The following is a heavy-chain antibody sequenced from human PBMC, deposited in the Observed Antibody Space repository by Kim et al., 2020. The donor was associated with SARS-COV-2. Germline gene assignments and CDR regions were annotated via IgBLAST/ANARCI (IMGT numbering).Heavy chain of an antibody. CDR2: ISAYNGNT. CDR3: ARVEREEVSIYYFDY. D-gene: IGHD3-3*01. Sequence: ASVKVSCKASGYTFTSYGISWVRQAPGQGLEWMGWISAYNGNTNYAQKLQGRVTMTTDTSTSTAYMELRSLRSDDTAVYYCARVEREEVSIYYFDYWGQGTLVTVSS. J-gene: IGHJ4*02. V-gene: IGHV1-18*01. CDR1: GYTFTSYG.